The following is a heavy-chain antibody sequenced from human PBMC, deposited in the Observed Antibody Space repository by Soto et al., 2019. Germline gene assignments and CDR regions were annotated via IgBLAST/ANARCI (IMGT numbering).Heavy chain of an antibody. CDR3: ARSGCSGGSCYSYYFDY. CDR2: ISAYNGNT. J-gene: IGHJ4*02. Sequence: ASVKVSCKASGYTFTSYGISWVRQAPGQGLEWMGWISAYNGNTNYAQKLQGRVTMTTDTSTSTAYMELRSLRSDDTAVYYCARSGCSGGSCYSYYFDYWGKGTLVTVSS. D-gene: IGHD2-15*01. V-gene: IGHV1-18*01. CDR1: GYTFTSYG.